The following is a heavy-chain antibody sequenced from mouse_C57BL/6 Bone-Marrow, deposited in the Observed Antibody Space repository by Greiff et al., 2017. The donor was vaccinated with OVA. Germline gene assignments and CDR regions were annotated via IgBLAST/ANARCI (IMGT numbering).Heavy chain of an antibody. D-gene: IGHD1-1*01. Sequence: VKLQQSGAELVRPGASVTLSCKASGYTFTDYEMHWVKQTPVHGLEWIGAIDPETGGTAYNQKFKGKAILTADKSSSTAYMELRSLTSEDSAVYYCTRRSLLLRFRFAYWGQGTLVTVSA. V-gene: IGHV1-15*01. CDR1: GYTFTDYE. CDR3: TRRSLLLRFRFAY. CDR2: IDPETGGT. J-gene: IGHJ3*01.